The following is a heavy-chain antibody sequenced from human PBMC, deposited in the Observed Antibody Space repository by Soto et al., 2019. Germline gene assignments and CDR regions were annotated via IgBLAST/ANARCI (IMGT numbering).Heavy chain of an antibody. CDR2: ISGGGGNS. Sequence: QLLESGGGLVQLGGSRRLPCAASGFNFGDYTMTWVRQAPGKGRVWISTISGGGGNSYYADVVKGRFTITRDNSKNTLYLQMNSLKGEDTALYYCAKETFGVGWTLDFWGQGTLVTVSS. V-gene: IGHV3-23*01. D-gene: IGHD6-19*01. CDR1: GFNFGDYT. CDR3: AKETFGVGWTLDF. J-gene: IGHJ4*02.